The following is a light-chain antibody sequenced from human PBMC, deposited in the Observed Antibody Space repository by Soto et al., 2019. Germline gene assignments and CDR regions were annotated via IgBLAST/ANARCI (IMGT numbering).Light chain of an antibody. V-gene: IGKV1-9*01. CDR3: QQLNSDWDA. Sequence: DIQLTQSPSFLSASVGDRVTITCRASQGISTYLAWYLQRPGKAPKLLIYGASTLQSGVPSRFSGSGSGTEFTLTIRSLQPEEFGTYYVQQLNSDWDAFGQGTKLEIK. CDR2: GAS. J-gene: IGKJ2*01. CDR1: QGISTY.